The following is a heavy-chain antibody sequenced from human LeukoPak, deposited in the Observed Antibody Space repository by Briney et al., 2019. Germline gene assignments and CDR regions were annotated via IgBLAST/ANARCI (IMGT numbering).Heavy chain of an antibody. CDR1: GYSISSGYY. Sequence: PSETLSLTCTVSGYSISSGYYWGWIRQPPGKGLEWIGSIYHSGSTYYNPSLKSRVTISVDTSKNQFSLKLSSVTAADTAVYYCARGLGRYSSGWQDYWGQGTLATVSS. V-gene: IGHV4-38-2*02. CDR2: IYHSGST. J-gene: IGHJ4*02. D-gene: IGHD6-19*01. CDR3: ARGLGRYSSGWQDY.